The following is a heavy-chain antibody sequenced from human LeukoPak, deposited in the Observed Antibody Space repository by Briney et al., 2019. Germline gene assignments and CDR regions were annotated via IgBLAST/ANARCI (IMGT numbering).Heavy chain of an antibody. V-gene: IGHV3-30*02. CDR1: GFTFSSYA. CDR2: IAHHGSNK. CDR3: AKDGSWSCTD. J-gene: IGHJ4*02. D-gene: IGHD2-8*02. Sequence: WGSLRLSCAASGFTFSSYAMHWVRQGPGKGLEWVAYIAHHGSNKYYADSVKGRFTISRDNSKRTLYLQMNNLRADDTAVYYCAKDGSWSCTDWGQGALVTVSS.